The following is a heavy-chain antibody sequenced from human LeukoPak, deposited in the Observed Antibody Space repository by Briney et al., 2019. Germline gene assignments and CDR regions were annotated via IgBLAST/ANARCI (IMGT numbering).Heavy chain of an antibody. CDR3: AKYSDSTGAHYFDY. D-gene: IGHD2/OR15-2a*01. CDR1: GFTFSSYA. CDR2: ISYDGSSK. Sequence: GGSLRLSCAASGFTFSSYAMHWVRQAPGKGLEWVAVISYDGSSKYYADSVKGRFTISRDNSKNTLSLQMNSLRVEDTALYYCAKYSDSTGAHYFDYWGQGTLVTVSS. J-gene: IGHJ4*02. V-gene: IGHV3-30*04.